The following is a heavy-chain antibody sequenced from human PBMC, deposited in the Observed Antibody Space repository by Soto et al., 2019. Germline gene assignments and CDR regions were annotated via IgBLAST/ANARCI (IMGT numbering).Heavy chain of an antibody. D-gene: IGHD6-6*01. CDR2: INPSGGST. CDR3: ARDEAARQGLSDYYYYYGMDV. Sequence: ASVKVSCKASGYTFTSYYMHWVRQAPGQGLEWMGIINPSGGSTSYAQKFQGRVTMTRDTSTSTVYMELSSLRSEDTAVYYCARDEAARQGLSDYYYYYGMDVWGQGTTVTVSS. J-gene: IGHJ6*02. V-gene: IGHV1-46*01. CDR1: GYTFTSYY.